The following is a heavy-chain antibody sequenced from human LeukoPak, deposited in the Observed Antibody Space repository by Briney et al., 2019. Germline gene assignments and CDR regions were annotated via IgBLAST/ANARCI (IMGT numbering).Heavy chain of an antibody. D-gene: IGHD3-22*01. V-gene: IGHV3-23*01. J-gene: IGHJ4*02. CDR3: AKTSGSYSNFDC. CDR1: GFTFNNNA. Sequence: GGSLRLSCAASGFTFNNNAMTWVRQAPGKGLEGVSTIGGVASNTYYAGSVKGRFTISRDNSKNMLDLQMNGLRAEDTAMYYCAKTSGSYSNFDCWGQGILVTVSS. CDR2: IGGVASNT.